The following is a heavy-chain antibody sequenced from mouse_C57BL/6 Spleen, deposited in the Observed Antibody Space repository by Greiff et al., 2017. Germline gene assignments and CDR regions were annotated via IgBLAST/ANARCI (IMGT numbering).Heavy chain of an antibody. D-gene: IGHD2-4*01. Sequence: QVQLQQPGAELVKPGASVKMSCKASGYTFTSYWITWVKQRPGQGLEWIGDIYPGSGSTNYNEKFKSKDTLTVDTSSSTAYMQLSSLTSEDSAVYYCAKEHYYDGLGYWGQGTTLTVSS. V-gene: IGHV1-55*01. CDR2: IYPGSGST. J-gene: IGHJ2*01. CDR1: GYTFTSYW. CDR3: AKEHYYDGLGY.